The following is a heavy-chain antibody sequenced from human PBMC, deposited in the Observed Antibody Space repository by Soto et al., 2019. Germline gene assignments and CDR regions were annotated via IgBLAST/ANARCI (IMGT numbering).Heavy chain of an antibody. J-gene: IGHJ3*02. CDR2: ISGSGGST. Sequence: EVQLLESGGGLVQPGGSLRLSCAASGFTFSSYAMSWVRQAPGKGLEWVSAISGSGGSTYYADSVQGRFTISRDNSKNTLYLQMNSLRAEDTAVYYCAKGAYYDILTGYSFPPFDIWGQGTMVTVSS. V-gene: IGHV3-23*01. CDR1: GFTFSSYA. CDR3: AKGAYYDILTGYSFPPFDI. D-gene: IGHD3-9*01.